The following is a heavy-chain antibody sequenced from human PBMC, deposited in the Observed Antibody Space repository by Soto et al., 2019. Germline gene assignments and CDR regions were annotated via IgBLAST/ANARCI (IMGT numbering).Heavy chain of an antibody. V-gene: IGHV4-59*01. J-gene: IGHJ5*02. CDR1: GGSISSYY. CDR3: ARVLFGRGNWFDP. Sequence: PSETLSLTCTVSGGSISSYYWSWIRQSPGKGLEWIGYIHYSGSTNHNPSLKSRVTISVDTSKNQISLKLRSVTAADTAVYYCARVLFGRGNWFDPWGQGTLVTVSS. D-gene: IGHD3-3*01. CDR2: IHYSGST.